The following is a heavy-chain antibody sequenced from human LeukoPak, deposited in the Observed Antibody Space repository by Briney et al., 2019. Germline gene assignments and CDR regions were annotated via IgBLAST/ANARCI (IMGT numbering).Heavy chain of an antibody. CDR2: IYYSGTT. CDR3: ARYLRQPGTFYLDH. J-gene: IGHJ4*02. V-gene: IGHV4-59*13. CDR1: GASISSDY. Sequence: SETLSLTCTVSGASISSDYWTWIRQPPGMGLEWIGCIYYSGTTNYNPSLKSRVTMSVDTSRNQFSLELPSVTAADSAVYYCARYLRQPGTFYLDHWGQGTLATVSS. D-gene: IGHD3-16*01.